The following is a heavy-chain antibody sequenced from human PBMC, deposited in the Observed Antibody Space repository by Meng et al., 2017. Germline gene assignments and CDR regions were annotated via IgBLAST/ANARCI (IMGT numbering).Heavy chain of an antibody. V-gene: IGHV3-30*04. CDR3: AREMATNYYGMDV. D-gene: IGHD5-24*01. CDR1: GFTFSNYE. J-gene: IGHJ6*02. CDR2: ISYDGSNK. Sequence: GESLKISCAASGFTFSNYEMNWVRQAPGKGLEWVAVISYDGSNKYYADSVKGRFTISRDNSKNTLYLQMNSLRAEDTAVYYCAREMATNYYGMDVWGQGTTVTVSS.